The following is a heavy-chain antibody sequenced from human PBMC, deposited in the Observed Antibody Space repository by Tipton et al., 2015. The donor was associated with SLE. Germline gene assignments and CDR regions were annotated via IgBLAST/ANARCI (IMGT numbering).Heavy chain of an antibody. V-gene: IGHV4-39*01. CDR1: GGSISSNSYY. CDR3: ARPTGGIIVSGYSDY. Sequence: LRLSCSVSGGSISSNSYYWGWIRQPPGKGLEWIGNIHYNGNTYYNPSLKSRVTISIDTSRNQFSLKLTSVVAADTATYYCARPTGGIIVSGYSDYWGQGALVTVSS. CDR2: IHYNGNT. D-gene: IGHD5/OR15-5a*01. J-gene: IGHJ4*02.